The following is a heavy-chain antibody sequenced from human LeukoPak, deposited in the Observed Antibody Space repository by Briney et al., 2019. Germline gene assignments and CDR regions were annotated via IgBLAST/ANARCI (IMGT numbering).Heavy chain of an antibody. CDR1: GFTFSSYA. D-gene: IGHD1-26*01. Sequence: GGSLRLSCAASGFTFSSYAMSWVRQAPGKGLEWVSYISSSGSTIYYADSVKGRFTISRDNAKNSLYLQMNSLRAEDTAMYYCARGGPGRSLTIVPERTKYYMDVWGKGATVTVSS. CDR3: ARGGPGRSLTIVPERTKYYMDV. J-gene: IGHJ6*03. V-gene: IGHV3-48*04. CDR2: ISSSGSTI.